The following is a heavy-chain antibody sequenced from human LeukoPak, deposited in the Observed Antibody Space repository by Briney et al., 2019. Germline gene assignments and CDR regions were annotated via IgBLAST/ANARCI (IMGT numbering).Heavy chain of an antibody. CDR1: GFTFSSYE. CDR3: ARTRTAPDY. V-gene: IGHV3-48*03. J-gene: IGHJ4*02. Sequence: GGSLRLSCAASGFTFSSYEMNWVRQAPGQGLEWVSYISSSGDTIFYADSVKGRFTISRDNAKNTLYLQMNSLRAEDTAVYYCARTRTAPDYWGQGTLVTVSS. CDR2: ISSSGDTI. D-gene: IGHD5-18*01.